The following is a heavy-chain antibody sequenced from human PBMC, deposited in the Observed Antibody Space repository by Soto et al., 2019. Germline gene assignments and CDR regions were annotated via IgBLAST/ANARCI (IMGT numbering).Heavy chain of an antibody. CDR1: GFTFSSFA. J-gene: IGHJ4*02. CDR2: ITPSSSAI. V-gene: IGHV3-48*02. D-gene: IGHD2-2*01. Sequence: GGSLRLSCVASGFTFSSFAMNWARQAPGKGLEWLAFITPSSSAIYYADSVKGRFTVSRDNVKNLVFLQMNSLRDEDTAVYFCARDSPSCISSSCLFDHWGQGTLVTV. CDR3: ARDSPSCISSSCLFDH.